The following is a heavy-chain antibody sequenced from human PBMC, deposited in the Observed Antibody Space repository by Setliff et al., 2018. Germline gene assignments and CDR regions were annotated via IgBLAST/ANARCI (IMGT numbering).Heavy chain of an antibody. D-gene: IGHD1-26*01. CDR2: LHTSGST. V-gene: IGHV4-61*02. J-gene: IGHJ4*02. CDR3: ARDNTMVGATDY. Sequence: SETLSLTCAVSGGSISSGSYYWSWIRQPAGKGLEWVGRLHTSGSTNYNPSLKSRVTISVDTSKNQFSLKLSSVTAADTALYFCARDNTMVGATDYWGLGTLVTVSS. CDR1: GGSISSGSYY.